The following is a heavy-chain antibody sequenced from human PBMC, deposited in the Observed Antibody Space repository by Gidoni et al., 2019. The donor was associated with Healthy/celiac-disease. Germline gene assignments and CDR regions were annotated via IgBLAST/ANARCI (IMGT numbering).Heavy chain of an antibody. J-gene: IGHJ4*02. CDR3: ARGITMVRGVINYFDY. CDR2: INWNGGST. Sequence: EVQLVWSGGGVVRAGGSLRVCCAALGFSFAAYGMSWVRQAPGKGLEWVSGINWNGGSTGYADSVKGRFTISRDNAKNSLYLQMNSLRAEDTALYYCARGITMVRGVINYFDYWGQGTLVTVSS. V-gene: IGHV3-20*04. CDR1: GFSFAAYG. D-gene: IGHD3-10*01.